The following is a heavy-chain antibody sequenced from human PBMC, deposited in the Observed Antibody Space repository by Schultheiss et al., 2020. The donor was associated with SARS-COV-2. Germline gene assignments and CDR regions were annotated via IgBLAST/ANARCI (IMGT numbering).Heavy chain of an antibody. CDR1: GFTFSSYA. CDR3: ARDRCSGGSCYSGDFDDAFDI. CDR2: ISYDGSNK. J-gene: IGHJ3*02. V-gene: IGHV3-30-3*01. D-gene: IGHD2-15*01. Sequence: GGSLRLSCAASGFTFSSYAMHWVRQAPGKGLEWVAVISYDGSNKYYADSVKGRFTISRDNSKNTLYLQMNSLRAEDTAVYYCARDRCSGGSCYSGDFDDAFDIWGQGTMVTVSS.